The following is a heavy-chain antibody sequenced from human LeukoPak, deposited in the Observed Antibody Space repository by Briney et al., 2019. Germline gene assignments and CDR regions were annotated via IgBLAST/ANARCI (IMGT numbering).Heavy chain of an antibody. J-gene: IGHJ6*02. CDR2: ISYDGSNK. Sequence: GGSLRLSCAASRFTFSSYVMHWVRPAPRKGLEGVAVISYDGSNKYYADSVKGRFTISRDNSKNTLYLQMNSLRAEDTAVYYCAREYSSSPDGYYYGMDVWGQGTTVTVSS. D-gene: IGHD6-6*01. V-gene: IGHV3-30-3*01. CDR1: RFTFSSYV. CDR3: AREYSSSPDGYYYGMDV.